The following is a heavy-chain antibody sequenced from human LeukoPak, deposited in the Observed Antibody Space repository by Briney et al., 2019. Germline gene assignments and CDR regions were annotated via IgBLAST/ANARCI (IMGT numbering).Heavy chain of an antibody. J-gene: IGHJ4*02. CDR1: GYTFTTYE. V-gene: IGHV1-8*02. CDR3: ARGASRSFDY. CDR2: MNPNSGNT. Sequence: ASVKVSCKASGYTFTTYEIHWVRQAPGQGLEGMGWMNPNSGNTAYVQKFQGRVTMTRTTSITTAYMELSGLRSADTAVYYCARGASRSFDYWGEGTLVTASS.